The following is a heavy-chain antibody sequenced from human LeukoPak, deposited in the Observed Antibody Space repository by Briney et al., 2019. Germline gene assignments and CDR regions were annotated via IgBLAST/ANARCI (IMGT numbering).Heavy chain of an antibody. V-gene: IGHV3-30*02. J-gene: IGHJ3*02. CDR2: IRYDGSNK. Sequence: GGSLRLSCAASGFTFSSYGMHWVRQAPGKGLEWVAFIRYDGSNKYYADSVKGRFTISRDNSKNTLYLQMNSLRAEDTAVYYCAKEEYCSSTSCYDAFDIWGQGTMVTVSS. D-gene: IGHD2-2*01. CDR3: AKEEYCSSTSCYDAFDI. CDR1: GFTFSSYG.